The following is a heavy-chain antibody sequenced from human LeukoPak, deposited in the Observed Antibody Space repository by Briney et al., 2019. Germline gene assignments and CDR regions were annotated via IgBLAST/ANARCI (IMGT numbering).Heavy chain of an antibody. D-gene: IGHD3-10*01. CDR3: ARVIMVRGVVPCFDY. CDR1: GAFISSSSYY. J-gene: IGHJ4*02. V-gene: IGHV4-39*07. Sequence: SETLSLTCTVSGAFISSSSYYWGWIRQPPGKGLEWIGSMYYSGSTNYNPSLRSRVTISVDTSKNQFSLKLSSVTAADTAVYYCARVIMVRGVVPCFDYWGQGTLVTVSS. CDR2: MYYSGST.